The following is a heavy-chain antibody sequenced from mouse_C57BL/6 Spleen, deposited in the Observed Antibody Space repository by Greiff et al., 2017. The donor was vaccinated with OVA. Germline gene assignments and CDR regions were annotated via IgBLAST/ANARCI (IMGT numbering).Heavy chain of an antibody. Sequence: VQLQQSGAELVKPGASVKLSCTASGFNIKDYYMHWVKQRTEQGLEWIGRIDPEDGETKYAPKFLGKATITADTSSNTAYLQLSSLTSEDTAVYYCARDGNYEGVDYWGQGTSVTVSS. CDR3: ARDGNYEGVDY. D-gene: IGHD2-1*01. J-gene: IGHJ4*01. CDR1: GFNIKDYY. CDR2: IDPEDGET. V-gene: IGHV14-2*01.